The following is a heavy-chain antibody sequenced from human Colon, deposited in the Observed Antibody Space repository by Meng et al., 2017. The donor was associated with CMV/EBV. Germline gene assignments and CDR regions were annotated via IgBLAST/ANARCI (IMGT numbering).Heavy chain of an antibody. Sequence: GGFLRLSCAGSGFTLSTYGMNWVRQAPGKGLEWVSSISGSSPDMYYADSVKGRFTISRDNTKHLMYLQMNSLRAEDTAVYYCARENLPYYYDSSGLPFDYWGQGTLVTVSS. D-gene: IGHD3-22*01. V-gene: IGHV3-21*01. J-gene: IGHJ4*02. CDR1: GFTLSTYG. CDR2: ISGSSPDM. CDR3: ARENLPYYYDSSGLPFDY.